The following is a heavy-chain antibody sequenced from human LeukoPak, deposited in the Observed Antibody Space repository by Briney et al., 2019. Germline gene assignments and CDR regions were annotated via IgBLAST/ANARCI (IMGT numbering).Heavy chain of an antibody. Sequence: GGSLRLSCAASGFTFSGYAISWVRQAPGKGLEWVSSISGSGGNTYYADSVKGRFTISRDNSKNTLYLQMSCLRAEDTAVYYCAKGTMVTTYNWDHWGQGTLVTVSS. CDR2: ISGSGGNT. D-gene: IGHD4-17*01. CDR3: AKGTMVTTYNWDH. V-gene: IGHV3-23*01. J-gene: IGHJ4*02. CDR1: GFTFSGYA.